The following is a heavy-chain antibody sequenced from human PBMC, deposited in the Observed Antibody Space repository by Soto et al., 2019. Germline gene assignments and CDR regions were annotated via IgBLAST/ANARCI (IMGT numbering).Heavy chain of an antibody. Sequence: PAGSLLLSCAASGFPARSNYMSWVRQAPGKGLEWIWIFYYCGNTYYNPSLKSRFTISVDTSKNQFYLKLTSVTAADTAVYYCARPVVRFLEWPFDNWGQGTLVPVSP. CDR2: FYYCGNT. V-gene: IGHV4-39*01. D-gene: IGHD3-3*01. CDR3: ARPVVRFLEWPFDN. J-gene: IGHJ4*02. CDR1: GFPARSNY.